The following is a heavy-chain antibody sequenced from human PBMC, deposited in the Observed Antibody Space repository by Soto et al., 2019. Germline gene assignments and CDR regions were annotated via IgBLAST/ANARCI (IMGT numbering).Heavy chain of an antibody. CDR2: IIPILGIA. J-gene: IGHJ6*03. D-gene: IGHD3-10*01. V-gene: IGHV1-69*10. CDR3: ARESYGVRGDMDV. Sequence: ASVKVSCKASGGTFSSYTISWVRQAPGQGLEWMGGIIPILGIANYAQKFQGRVTITADKSTSTAYMELSSLRSEDTAVYYCARESYGVRGDMDVGGKGTTVTASS. CDR1: GGTFSSYT.